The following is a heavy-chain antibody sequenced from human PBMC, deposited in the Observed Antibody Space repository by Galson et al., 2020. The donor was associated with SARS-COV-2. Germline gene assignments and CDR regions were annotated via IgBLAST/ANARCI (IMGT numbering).Heavy chain of an antibody. Sequence: SETLSLTCTVSGGSISGSNYYWGWVRQPPGEGLEWIGSIYYTESNYYNPSLTSRVTMSVDTSRNQFSLKLRSVTAADTAVYYCARQILTGYYSFYYFDFWGQGTLVTVSS. J-gene: IGHJ4*02. CDR2: IYYTESN. D-gene: IGHD3-9*01. CDR3: ARQILTGYYSFYYFDF. V-gene: IGHV4-39*01. CDR1: GGSISGSNYY.